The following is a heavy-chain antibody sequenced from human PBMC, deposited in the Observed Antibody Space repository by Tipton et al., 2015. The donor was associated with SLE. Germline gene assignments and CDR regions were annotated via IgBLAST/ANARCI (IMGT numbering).Heavy chain of an antibody. CDR3: ARAWDY. Sequence: SLRLSCAASGFTFSSYAMHWVRQAPGKGLEWVAVISYDGSNKYYADSVKGRFTISRDNSKNTLYLQMNSLRAEDTAAYYCARAWDYWGQGTLVTVSS. CDR2: ISYDGSNK. V-gene: IGHV3-30*04. CDR1: GFTFSSYA. J-gene: IGHJ4*02.